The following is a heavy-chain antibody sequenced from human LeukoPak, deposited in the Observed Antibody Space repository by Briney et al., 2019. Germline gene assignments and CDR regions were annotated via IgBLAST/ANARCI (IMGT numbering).Heavy chain of an antibody. CDR3: ARDGIDY. D-gene: IGHD1-26*01. CDR2: INQDGSVK. Sequence: PGGSLRLSCAASRFTFSNYWVSCVRQAPGKGLEWVANINQDGSVKYYVDSVKGRFTISRDNAKKSVDLQMNSLRAEDPAHHYCARDGIDYWGQGTLVTVSS. J-gene: IGHJ4*02. V-gene: IGHV3-7*04. CDR1: RFTFSNYW.